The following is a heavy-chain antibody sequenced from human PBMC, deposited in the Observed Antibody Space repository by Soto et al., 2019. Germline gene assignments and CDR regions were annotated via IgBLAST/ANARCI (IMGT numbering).Heavy chain of an antibody. D-gene: IGHD6-19*01. V-gene: IGHV1-46*03. CDR1: GYTFTSYY. CDR3: ARDFGVAGTPIDAFDI. J-gene: IGHJ3*02. CDR2: INPSGGST. Sequence: ASVKVSCKASGYTFTSYYMHWVRQPPGQGLAWMGIINPSGGSTSYAKKFQGRVTMTRDTSTSTVYMALSRLGSEDTAVYYGARDFGVAGTPIDAFDIWGQGTMVTVSS.